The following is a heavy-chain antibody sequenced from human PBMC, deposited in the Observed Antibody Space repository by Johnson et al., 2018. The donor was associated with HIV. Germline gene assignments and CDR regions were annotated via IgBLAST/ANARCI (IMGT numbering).Heavy chain of an antibody. J-gene: IGHJ3*02. CDR3: AREGAWEVRPGAFDI. CDR1: GFTVSSNY. CDR2: IYSGGST. D-gene: IGHD1-26*01. V-gene: IGHV3-66*01. Sequence: MQLVESGGGVVQPGGSLRLSCAASGFTVSSNYMSWVRQAPGKGLEWVSVIYSGGSTYYADSVQGRFTISRDNSKNTLYLQMNSLRAEDTAVYYCAREGAWEVRPGAFDIWGQGTMVTVSS.